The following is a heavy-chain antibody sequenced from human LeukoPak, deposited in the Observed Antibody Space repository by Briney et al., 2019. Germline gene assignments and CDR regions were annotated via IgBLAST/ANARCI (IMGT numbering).Heavy chain of an antibody. V-gene: IGHV3-30*04. CDR1: GFTFSSYA. CDR3: ARDSTSFILPWCMDV. J-gene: IGHJ6*04. D-gene: IGHD3-9*01. Sequence: QPGGSLRLSCAASGFTFSSYAMHWVRQAPGKGLEWVAVISYDGSNKYYADSVKGRFTISRDNSKNTLYLQMNSLRAEDTAVYYCARDSTSFILPWCMDVWGKGTTVTISS. CDR2: ISYDGSNK.